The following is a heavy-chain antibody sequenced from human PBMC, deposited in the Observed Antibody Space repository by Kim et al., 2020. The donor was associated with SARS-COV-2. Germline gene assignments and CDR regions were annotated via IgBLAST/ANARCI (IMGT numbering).Heavy chain of an antibody. CDR3: SKKLSFGLGSYFYYFDY. Sequence: GGSLRLSCAASGFTFSNYSMSWVRQAPGKGLEWVSTISADATGTFYADSVKGRFTISRDNSKNTLYLQMNNLRAEDTAVYYCSKKLSFGLGSYFYYFDY. J-gene: IGHJ4*01. D-gene: IGHD3-16*01. CDR1: GFTFSNYS. CDR2: ISADATGT. V-gene: IGHV3-23*01.